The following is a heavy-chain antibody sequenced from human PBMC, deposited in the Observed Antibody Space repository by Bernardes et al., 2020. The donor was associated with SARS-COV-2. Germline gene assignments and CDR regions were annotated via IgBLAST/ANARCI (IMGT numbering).Heavy chain of an antibody. CDR3: ARRYYDSSGLPRFDY. CDR1: GYTFTGYY. V-gene: IGHV1-2*02. CDR2: INPNSGGT. Sequence: ASVKVSCKASGYTFTGYYMHWVRQAPGQGLEWMGWINPNSGGTNYAQKFQGRVTMTRDTSISTAYMELSRLRSDDTAVYYCARRYYDSSGLPRFDYWGHGTLVTVSS. D-gene: IGHD3-22*01. J-gene: IGHJ4*03.